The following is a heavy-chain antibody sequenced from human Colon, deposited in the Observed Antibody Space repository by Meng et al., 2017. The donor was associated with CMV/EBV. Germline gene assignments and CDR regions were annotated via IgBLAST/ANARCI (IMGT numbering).Heavy chain of an antibody. J-gene: IGHJ4*02. CDR2: IRNDRSYE. Sequence: QVELGESGGGVVQPGGSLRLSCAASGFTFSSYGMHWVRQAPGKGLEWVTFIRNDRSYEYYADSVQGRFTVSRDNSKNTMYLQMNSLGGDDTAVYYCAKVADYADFVMEYWGQGTLVTVSS. CDR3: AKVADYADFVMEY. CDR1: GFTFSSYG. V-gene: IGHV3-30*02. D-gene: IGHD4-17*01.